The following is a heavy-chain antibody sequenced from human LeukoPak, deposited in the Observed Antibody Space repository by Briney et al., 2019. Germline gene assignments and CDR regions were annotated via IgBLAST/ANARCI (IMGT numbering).Heavy chain of an antibody. CDR3: ARSPKSIVGATRGFDY. V-gene: IGHV1-69*13. D-gene: IGHD1-26*01. Sequence: GASVKVSCKASGYTFTGYYMHWVRQAPGQGLEWMGGIIPIFGTANYAQKFQGRVTITADESTSTAYMELSSLRSEDTAVYYCARSPKSIVGATRGFDYWGQGTLVTVSS. J-gene: IGHJ4*02. CDR1: GYTFTGYY. CDR2: IIPIFGTA.